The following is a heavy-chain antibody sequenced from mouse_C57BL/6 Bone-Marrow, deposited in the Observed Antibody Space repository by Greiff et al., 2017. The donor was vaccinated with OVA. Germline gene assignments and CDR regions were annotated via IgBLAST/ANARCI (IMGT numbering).Heavy chain of an antibody. J-gene: IGHJ4*01. CDR1: GFNIKDDY. D-gene: IGHD1-1*01. CDR3: TTYDGSSPYYYAIDY. CDR2: IDPENGDT. V-gene: IGHV14-4*01. Sequence: VQLQQSGAELVRPGASVKLSCTASGFNIKDDYMHWVKQRPEQGLEWIGWIDPENGDTEYASKFQGKATITADTSSNTASLQLSSLTSEYTAVYYFTTYDGSSPYYYAIDYWGQGTSVTVSA.